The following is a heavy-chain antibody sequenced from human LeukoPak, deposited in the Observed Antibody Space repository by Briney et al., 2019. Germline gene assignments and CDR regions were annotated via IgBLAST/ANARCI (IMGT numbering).Heavy chain of an antibody. V-gene: IGHV3-64D*06. CDR2: ISANGGST. J-gene: IGHJ4*02. D-gene: IGHD6-13*01. CDR1: GFIISNYA. Sequence: GGSLTLSCSASGFIISNYAMHWVRQAPGKGLEYLSAISANGGSTYYADSVKGRFTISRDNSRNTLYLQMSSLRAEDTAIYHCLKDLYKGDSSSWYYFHYWGQGTLVTVSS. CDR3: LKDLYKGDSSSWYYFHY.